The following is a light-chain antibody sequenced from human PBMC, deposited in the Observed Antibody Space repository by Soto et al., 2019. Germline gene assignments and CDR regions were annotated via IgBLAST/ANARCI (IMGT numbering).Light chain of an antibody. Sequence: DIPMTQSPSSLSASVGDRVTITCRASQSIAYYVNWFQQKPGKAPKLLIYAASSLQSGVPSRFSGSGSGTDFTLTISHLQPEDFATYFCQQSSNSPMYTFGQGT. J-gene: IGKJ2*01. CDR3: QQSSNSPMYT. V-gene: IGKV1-39*01. CDR1: QSIAYY. CDR2: AAS.